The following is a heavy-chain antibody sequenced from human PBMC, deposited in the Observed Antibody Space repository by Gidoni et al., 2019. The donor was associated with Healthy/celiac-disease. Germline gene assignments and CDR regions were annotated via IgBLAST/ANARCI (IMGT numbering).Heavy chain of an antibody. J-gene: IGHJ4*02. CDR3: ATYSAKGHQSGDLY. CDR1: GYTLTELS. D-gene: IGHD2-21*01. V-gene: IGHV1-24*01. Sequence: QVQLVQSGAEVKKTGASVKVSCKVSGYTLTELSMHWVRQAPGKGLEWMGGVDPEDGVTIYAQKFQGSVTMTEDTSTDTAYMELSSLSSEDTAVYYCATYSAKGHQSGDLYWGQGTLVTVSS. CDR2: VDPEDGVT.